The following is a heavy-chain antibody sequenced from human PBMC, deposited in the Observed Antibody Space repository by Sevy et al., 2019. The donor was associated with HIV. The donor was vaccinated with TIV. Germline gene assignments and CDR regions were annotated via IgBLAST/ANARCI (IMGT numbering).Heavy chain of an antibody. CDR3: AKDRVSGTYYTGDFDY. D-gene: IGHD3-10*01. CDR2: ITISGGGT. CDR1: GFTFSTYA. V-gene: IGHV3-23*01. Sequence: GGSLRLSCAASGFTFSTYAMTWVRQAPGKGLEWVSVITISGGGTYYADSVKGRFTISRDNSKNNLYLQMNSLRAEDTAVYYCAKDRVSGTYYTGDFDYWGQGTLVTVSS. J-gene: IGHJ4*02.